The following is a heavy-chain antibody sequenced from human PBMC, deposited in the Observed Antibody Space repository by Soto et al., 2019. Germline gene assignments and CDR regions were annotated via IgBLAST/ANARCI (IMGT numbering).Heavy chain of an antibody. Sequence: PSETPSLTCAVFGGSFSGYYWTWIRQPPGKGLEWIGEINHSGTTKYNPSLKSRVTISVDTSKNQFSLKLSSATAADMAVYYCARGQVGSYVYYYYYGMDVWGRGTTVTVSS. V-gene: IGHV4-34*01. CDR3: ARGQVGSYVYYYYYGMDV. CDR1: GGSFSGYY. D-gene: IGHD3-16*01. J-gene: IGHJ6*02. CDR2: INHSGTT.